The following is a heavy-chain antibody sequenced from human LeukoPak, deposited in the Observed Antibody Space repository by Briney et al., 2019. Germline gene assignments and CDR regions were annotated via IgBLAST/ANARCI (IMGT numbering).Heavy chain of an antibody. Sequence: VASVKVSCKASGYTFTGYYMHWVRQAPGQGLEWMGWINPNSGGTNHAQKFQGRVTMTRDTSISTAYMELSRLRSDDTAMYYCAKYDSSSDAFTIWGQGTMVTVSS. D-gene: IGHD3-22*01. CDR3: AKYDSSSDAFTI. CDR2: INPNSGGT. CDR1: GYTFTGYY. V-gene: IGHV1-2*02. J-gene: IGHJ3*02.